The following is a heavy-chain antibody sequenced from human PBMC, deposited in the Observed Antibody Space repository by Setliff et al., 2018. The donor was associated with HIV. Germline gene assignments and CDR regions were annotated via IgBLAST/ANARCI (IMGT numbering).Heavy chain of an antibody. J-gene: IGHJ5*02. V-gene: IGHV1-8*02. CDR2: MNPNNGNT. D-gene: IGHD3-3*02. CDR1: GYNFTDYD. CDR3: ARGTAPRPASVLEFLEWLFPNWFDP. Sequence: ASVKVSCKASGYNFTDYDINWVRQATGQGLEWMGWMNPNNGNTGCAEKFQGRVTMTRDTSISTAYMELSSLRSDDTAVYYCARGTAPRPASVLEFLEWLFPNWFDPWGQGTLVTSPQ.